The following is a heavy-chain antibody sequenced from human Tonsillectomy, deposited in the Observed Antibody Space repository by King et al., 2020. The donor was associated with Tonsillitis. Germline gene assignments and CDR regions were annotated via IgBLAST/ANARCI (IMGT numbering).Heavy chain of an antibody. J-gene: IGHJ4*02. Sequence: VQLVQSGAEVKKPWASVKVSCKASGDTFSSYAISWVRQAPGQGLEWMGRIIPILGMANYAQKIQGRVTITADKSTSTAYMELSSLRSEDTAVYYCARDSLGVAFDYWGQGTLVTVSS. CDR2: IIPILGMA. D-gene: IGHD3-3*01. V-gene: IGHV1-69*09. CDR3: ARDSLGVAFDY. CDR1: GDTFSSYA.